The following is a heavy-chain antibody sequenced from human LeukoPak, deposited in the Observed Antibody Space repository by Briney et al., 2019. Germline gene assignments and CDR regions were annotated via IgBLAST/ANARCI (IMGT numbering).Heavy chain of an antibody. CDR3: ARDVGRGSDAFDI. D-gene: IGHD1-26*01. CDR2: IRYDGSNK. J-gene: IGHJ3*02. Sequence: GGSLRLSCAASGFTFSSYGMHWVRQAPGKGLEWVAFIRYDGSNKYYADSVKGRFTISRDNSKNTLYLQMNSLRAEDTAVYYCARDVGRGSDAFDIWGQGTMVTVSS. V-gene: IGHV3-30*02. CDR1: GFTFSSYG.